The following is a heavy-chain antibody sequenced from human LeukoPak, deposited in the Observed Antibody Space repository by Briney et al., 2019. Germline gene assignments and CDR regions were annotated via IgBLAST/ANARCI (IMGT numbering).Heavy chain of an antibody. Sequence: GGSLRLSCAASGFTFSSYGMHWVRQAPSKGLEWVAFIRYDGSNKYYADSVKGRFTISRDNAKNTLYLQMNSLKAEDTAIYYCAREGGSYSNYFDYWGQGTLVTVSS. CDR1: GFTFSSYG. D-gene: IGHD1-26*01. CDR3: AREGGSYSNYFDY. J-gene: IGHJ4*02. CDR2: IRYDGSNK. V-gene: IGHV3-30*02.